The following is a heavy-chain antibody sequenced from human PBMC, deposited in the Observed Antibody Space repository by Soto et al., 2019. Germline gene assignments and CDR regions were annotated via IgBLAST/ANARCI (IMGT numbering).Heavy chain of an antibody. CDR2: ISGSSSDT. CDR1: GFTFSDYY. CDR3: ATGPRRLSD. V-gene: IGHV3-11*05. J-gene: IGHJ4*02. D-gene: IGHD3-3*01. Sequence: QVQLVESGGGLVKPGGSLRLSCAASGFTFSDYYMSWIRQAPGKGLASLSYISGSSSDTNYADSVRGRFTISRDNAKNSLYLQMNSLRAEDKAMYYCATGPRRLSDWGQGTLVIVSS.